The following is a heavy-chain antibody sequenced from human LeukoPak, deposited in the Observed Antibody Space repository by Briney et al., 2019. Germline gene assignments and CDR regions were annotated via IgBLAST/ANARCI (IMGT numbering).Heavy chain of an antibody. Sequence: GGSLRLSCAASGFIFTNYAMSWVRQAPGKGPEWVAAISGGGGSTSYADSVKGRFTISRDNAKNSLYLQMNSLRTEDTALYYCAKAKGYHYYYGMDVWGQGTTVTVSS. J-gene: IGHJ6*02. V-gene: IGHV3-23*01. CDR1: GFIFTNYA. CDR2: ISGGGGST. CDR3: AKAKGYHYYYGMDV.